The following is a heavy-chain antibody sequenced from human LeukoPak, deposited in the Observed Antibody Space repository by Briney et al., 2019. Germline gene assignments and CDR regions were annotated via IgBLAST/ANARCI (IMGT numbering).Heavy chain of an antibody. V-gene: IGHV5-51*01. J-gene: IGHJ6*03. D-gene: IGHD6-13*01. CDR1: GYSYTNCW. CDR3: ARIATAGKVNYYYNNMYV. CDR2: CSSVDSDT. Sequence: EYLKSYCKGSGYSYTNCWIGRVRELPAHRVEWMGVCSSVDSDTTYSPSFQGQVTISADQSISTAYLQWSSLKASDTAMYYCARIATAGKVNYYYNNMYVWGKGTTVTISS.